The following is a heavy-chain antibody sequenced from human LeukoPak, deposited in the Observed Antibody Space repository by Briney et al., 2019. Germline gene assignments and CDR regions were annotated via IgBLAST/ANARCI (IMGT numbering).Heavy chain of an antibody. CDR3: ARLRRGRIAAGGGSFDY. CDR2: IIPIFGTA. V-gene: IGHV1-69*05. D-gene: IGHD6-6*01. Sequence: SVKVSCKASGGTFSSYAISWVRQAPGQGLEWMGGIIPIFGTANYAQKFQGRVTITTDESTSTAYMELSSLRSEDTAVYYCARLRRGRIAAGGGSFDYWGQGTLVTVSS. J-gene: IGHJ4*02. CDR1: GGTFSSYA.